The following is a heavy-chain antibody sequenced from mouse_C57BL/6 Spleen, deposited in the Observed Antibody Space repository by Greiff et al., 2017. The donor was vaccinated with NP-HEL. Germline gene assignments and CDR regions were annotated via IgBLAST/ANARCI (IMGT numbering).Heavy chain of an antibody. CDR1: GYTFTSYW. CDR2: IHPTIGST. D-gene: IGHD1-1*01. J-gene: IGHJ4*01. CDR3: AGTDYGSSYDAMDY. Sequence: VQLQQPGAELVKPGASVKLSCKASGYTFTSYWLHWVTPRPGQGLAWIGLIHPTIGSTNYNEKFKSTATLPVDQSSSTAYRQRSSLTSEDSAVYDCAGTDYGSSYDAMDYWGQGTSVTVSS. V-gene: IGHV1-64*01.